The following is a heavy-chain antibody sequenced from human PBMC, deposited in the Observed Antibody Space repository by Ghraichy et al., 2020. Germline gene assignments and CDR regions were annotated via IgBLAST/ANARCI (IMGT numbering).Heavy chain of an antibody. Sequence: SQTLSLTCAISGDSVSSNSAAWNWIRQSPSRGLEWLGRTYYRSKWYNDYAVSVKSRITINSDTSKNQFSLQLNSVTPEDTAVYYCARSVLLLLTYYYYGMDVWGQGTTVTVSS. J-gene: IGHJ6*02. CDR1: GDSVSSNSAA. V-gene: IGHV6-1*01. CDR3: ARSVLLLLTYYYYGMDV. D-gene: IGHD2-15*01. CDR2: TYYRSKWYN.